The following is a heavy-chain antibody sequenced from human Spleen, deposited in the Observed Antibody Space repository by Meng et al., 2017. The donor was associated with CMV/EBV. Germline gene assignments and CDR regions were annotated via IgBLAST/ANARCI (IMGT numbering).Heavy chain of an antibody. J-gene: IGHJ4*02. CDR1: GYTFINYF. CDR3: ARASRAAIPAAGAGGY. Sequence: ASVKVSCKASGYTFINYFIYWVRQAPGQGLEWMGITNPSGGRASYTQKFQGRVTMTRNTSISTAYMELSSLRSEDTAVYYCARASRAAIPAAGAGGYWGQGTLVTVSS. CDR2: TNPSGGRA. D-gene: IGHD6-13*01. V-gene: IGHV1-46*01.